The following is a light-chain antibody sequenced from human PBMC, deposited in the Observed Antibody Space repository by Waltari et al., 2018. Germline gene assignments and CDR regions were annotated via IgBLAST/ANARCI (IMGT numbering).Light chain of an antibody. J-gene: IGLJ2*01. V-gene: IGLV1-40*01. CDR2: GTT. CDR3: QSSDSSLRAV. CDR1: IGAGYD. Sequence: IGAGYDVHWYQQLPGAAPKLLIYGTTNRPSGVPDRFSGSKSGSSASLAITGLRPEDEADYYCQSSDSSLRAVFGGGTKVTVL.